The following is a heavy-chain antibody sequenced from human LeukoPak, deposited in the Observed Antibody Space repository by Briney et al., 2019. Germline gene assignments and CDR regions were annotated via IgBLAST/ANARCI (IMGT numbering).Heavy chain of an antibody. CDR1: AFTFSNYF. CDR2: IKQDGGEK. V-gene: IGHV3-7*01. D-gene: IGHD5-18*01. CDR3: ARASVDTAMVNWFDP. J-gene: IGHJ5*02. Sequence: GGSLRLSCAASAFTFSNYFMSWVRQAPGKGLEWVANIKQDGGEKYYVDSVKGRFTISRDNTKNSLYLQMNSLRAEDTAVYYCARASVDTAMVNWFDPWGQGTLVTVSS.